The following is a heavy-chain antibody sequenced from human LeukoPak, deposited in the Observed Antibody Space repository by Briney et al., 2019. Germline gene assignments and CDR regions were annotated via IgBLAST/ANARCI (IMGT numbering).Heavy chain of an antibody. CDR3: ARVGDYALKD. D-gene: IGHD3-16*01. Sequence: SETLSLTCTVSGGSISTDYWTWIRQPPGKGPEWIRYFHSSGSTNYNPSLRSRVTISVNTSKNQFSLKLSSVTAADTAVYYCARVGDYALKDWGQGTLVTVSS. J-gene: IGHJ4*02. CDR1: GGSISTDY. CDR2: FHSSGST. V-gene: IGHV4-59*12.